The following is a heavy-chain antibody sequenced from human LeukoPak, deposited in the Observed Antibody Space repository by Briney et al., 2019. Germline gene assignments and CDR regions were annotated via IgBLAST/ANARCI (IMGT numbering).Heavy chain of an antibody. CDR1: GGTFSSYA. CDR2: IIPILGIA. CDR3: AQDDGYNWEADY. D-gene: IGHD5-24*01. J-gene: IGHJ4*02. V-gene: IGHV1-69*04. Sequence: SVKVSCKASGGTFSSYAISWVRQAPGQGLEWMGRIIPILGIANYAQKFQGRVTITADKSTSTAYMELSSLRSEDTAVYYCAQDDGYNWEADYWGQGTLVTVSS.